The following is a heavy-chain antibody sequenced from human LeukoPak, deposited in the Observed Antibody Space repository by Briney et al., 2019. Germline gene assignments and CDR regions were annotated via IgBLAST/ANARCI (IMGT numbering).Heavy chain of an antibody. J-gene: IGHJ3*02. CDR3: AISGIAAADAFDI. CDR2: INHSGST. D-gene: IGHD6-13*01. CDR1: GGSFSGYY. Sequence: PSETLSLTCAVYGGSFSGYYWSWIRQPPGKGLEWIGEINHSGSTNYNPSLKSRVTISVDTSKNQFSLKLSSVTAADTAVYYCAISGIAAADAFDIWGQGTMVTVSS. V-gene: IGHV4-34*01.